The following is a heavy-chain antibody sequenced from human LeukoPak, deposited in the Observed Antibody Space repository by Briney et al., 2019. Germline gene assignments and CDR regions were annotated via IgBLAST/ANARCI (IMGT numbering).Heavy chain of an antibody. CDR2: IDYSGNT. J-gene: IGHJ4*02. V-gene: IGHV4-59*12. CDR3: ARTASMVTTVIDY. CDR1: GGSINGYY. D-gene: IGHD4-17*01. Sequence: SETLSLTCTVSGGSINGYYWSWIRQPPGKGLEWIAYIDYSGNTDYNPSLKSRVTISIDTSKNQFSLKVRSVTAADSAIYYCARTASMVTTVIDYWGQGTQVTVSS.